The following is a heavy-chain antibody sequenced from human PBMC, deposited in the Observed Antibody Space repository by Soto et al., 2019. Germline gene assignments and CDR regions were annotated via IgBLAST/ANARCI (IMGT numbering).Heavy chain of an antibody. Sequence: QLQLQESGPGLVKPSETLSLTCTVSGGSISSSSYYWGWIRQPPGKGLEWIGSIYYSGSTYYNPSLKSRVTISVDTSKNQFSLKLSSVTAADTAVYYCARLPADSSGWYRAFDIWGQGTMVTVSS. CDR1: GGSISSSSYY. J-gene: IGHJ3*02. CDR3: ARLPADSSGWYRAFDI. V-gene: IGHV4-39*01. CDR2: IYYSGST. D-gene: IGHD6-19*01.